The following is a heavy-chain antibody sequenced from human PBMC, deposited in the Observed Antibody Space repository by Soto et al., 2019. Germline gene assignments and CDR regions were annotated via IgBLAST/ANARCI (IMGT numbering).Heavy chain of an antibody. CDR1: GGSFSGYY. Sequence: SETLSLTCAVYGGSFSGYYWSWIRQPPGKGLEWIGEINHSGSTNYNPSLKSRVTISVDTSKNQFSLKLSSVTAADTAVYYCARVVGVIVLDYYYYMDVWGKGTTVTVSS. V-gene: IGHV4-34*01. CDR3: ARVVGVIVLDYYYYMDV. CDR2: INHSGST. D-gene: IGHD2-2*01. J-gene: IGHJ6*03.